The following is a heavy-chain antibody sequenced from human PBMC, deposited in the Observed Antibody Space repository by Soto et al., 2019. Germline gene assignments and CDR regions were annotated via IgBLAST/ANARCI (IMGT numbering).Heavy chain of an antibody. CDR2: TYYRSKWYY. D-gene: IGHD1-26*01. CDR3: ARGEQYSGRIFDY. V-gene: IGHV6-1*01. CDR1: GDSVSSNSAG. Sequence: SQTLSLTCAITGDSVSSNSAGWSWVRQSPSRGLEWLGRTYYRSKWYYEYAVSVRGRITVNPDTSKNQYSLQLDSVTPEDTAVYFCARGEQYSGRIFDYWGQGTLVTVSS. J-gene: IGHJ4*01.